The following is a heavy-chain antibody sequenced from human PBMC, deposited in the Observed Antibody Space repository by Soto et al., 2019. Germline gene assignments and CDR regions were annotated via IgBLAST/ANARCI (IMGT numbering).Heavy chain of an antibody. J-gene: IGHJ4*02. Sequence: SETLSLTCTVSGGSISSSSYYWGWIRQPPGKGLEWIGSIYYSGSTYYNPSLKSRVTISVDTSKNQFSLKLSSVTAADTAVYYCARTRLSYCFDYWGQGTLVTVSS. CDR3: ARTRLSYCFDY. D-gene: IGHD3-16*02. CDR2: IYYSGST. V-gene: IGHV4-39*01. CDR1: GGSISSSSYY.